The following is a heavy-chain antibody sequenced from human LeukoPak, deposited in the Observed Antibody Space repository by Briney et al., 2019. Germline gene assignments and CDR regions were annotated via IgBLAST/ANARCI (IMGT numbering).Heavy chain of an antibody. CDR3: ARFGYSSSWEFDY. CDR1: GFTFSGYW. CDR2: INHSGST. D-gene: IGHD6-13*01. V-gene: IGHV4-34*01. Sequence: GSLRLSCAASGFTFSGYWMHWVRQPPGKGLEWIGEINHSGSTNYNPSLKSRVTISVDTSKNQFSLKLSSVTAADTAVYYCARFGYSSSWEFDYWGQGTLVTVSS. J-gene: IGHJ4*02.